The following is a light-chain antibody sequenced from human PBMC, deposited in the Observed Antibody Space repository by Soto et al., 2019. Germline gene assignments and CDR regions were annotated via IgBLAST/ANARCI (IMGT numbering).Light chain of an antibody. CDR2: EVS. V-gene: IGKV3-15*01. Sequence: VMTQSPATLSVSPGERATLSCRASESVSSNLAWYQQRPGQAPRLLIYEVSNRFSGVPDRFSGSGSGTDFTLKISRVEAEDVGVYYCMQIGCGTFGQGTKLEIK. CDR3: MQIGCGT. J-gene: IGKJ2*01. CDR1: ESVSSN.